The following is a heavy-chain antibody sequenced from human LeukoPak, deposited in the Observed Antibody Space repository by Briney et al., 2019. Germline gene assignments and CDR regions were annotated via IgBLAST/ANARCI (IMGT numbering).Heavy chain of an antibody. CDR3: ARDLDGDYYFYYMDV. Sequence: GGSLRLSCEGSGFTFGSFAMTWVRQAPGKGLEWVSAISGGGGSTYYAESVRGRFTVSRDYSKKRVFLQMDSLRTDDTAVYYCARDLDGDYYFYYMDVWGNGTTVIVS. D-gene: IGHD5-24*01. CDR1: GFTFGSFA. J-gene: IGHJ6*03. V-gene: IGHV3-23*01. CDR2: ISGGGGST.